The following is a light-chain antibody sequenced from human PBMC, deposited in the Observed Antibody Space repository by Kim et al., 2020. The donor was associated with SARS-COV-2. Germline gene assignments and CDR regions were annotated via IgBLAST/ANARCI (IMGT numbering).Light chain of an antibody. CDR1: QSISSW. CDR2: GAS. J-gene: IGKJ5*01. V-gene: IGKV1-5*01. CDR3: QQYNSYPIT. Sequence: DIQMTQSPSTLSASVGDRVTITCRASQSISSWLAWYQQKAGKAPKFLIYGASSLESGVPSRFSGSGSGTEFTLTISSLQPDDFATYYCQQYNSYPITFGHGTRLEIK.